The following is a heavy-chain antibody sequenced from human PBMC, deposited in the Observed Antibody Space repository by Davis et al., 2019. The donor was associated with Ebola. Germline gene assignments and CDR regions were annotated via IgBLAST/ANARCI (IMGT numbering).Heavy chain of an antibody. CDR2: IYYSGST. J-gene: IGHJ1*01. Sequence: SETLSLTCTVSGGSVSSGGHYWSWIRQPPGKGLEWIAYIYYSGSTHYNPSLKSQATISVDTSRNQFSLRLSSVTAADTAVYYCAVYTVVVTDIRAEYFQHWGQGTLATVSS. CDR3: AVYTVVVTDIRAEYFQH. CDR1: GGSVSSGGHY. V-gene: IGHV4-61*08. D-gene: IGHD2-21*02.